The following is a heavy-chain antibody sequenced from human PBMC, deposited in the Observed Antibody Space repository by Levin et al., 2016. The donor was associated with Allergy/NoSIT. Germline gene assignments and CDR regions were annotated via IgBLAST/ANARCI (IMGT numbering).Heavy chain of an antibody. CDR3: ARGNVKADRSTLYGVDV. CDR2: IIPILGTT. J-gene: IGHJ6*02. Sequence: SVKVSCKASGGTFSSYGITWVRQDPGQGLQWMGSIIPILGTTNYAQKLQGRVTITADKSTSSVYMELRSLRSEDTGVYYCARGNVKADRSTLYGVDVWGQGTAVSVSS. CDR1: GGTFSSYG. V-gene: IGHV1-69*04. D-gene: IGHD6-19*01.